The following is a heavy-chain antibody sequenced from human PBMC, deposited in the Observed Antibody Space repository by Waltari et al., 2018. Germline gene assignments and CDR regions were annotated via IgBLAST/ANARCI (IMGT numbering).Heavy chain of an antibody. J-gene: IGHJ4*02. D-gene: IGHD6-13*01. CDR2: ISSSGSTI. CDR3: ARGSKAAGPFDY. CDR1: GFTFSSYA. V-gene: IGHV3-48*03. Sequence: EVQLVESGGGLVQPGGSLRLSCAASGFTFSSYAMNWVRQAPGKGLEWVSYISSSGSTIYYADSVKGRFTISRDNAKNSLYLQMNSLRAEDTAVYYCARGSKAAGPFDYWGQGTLVTVSS.